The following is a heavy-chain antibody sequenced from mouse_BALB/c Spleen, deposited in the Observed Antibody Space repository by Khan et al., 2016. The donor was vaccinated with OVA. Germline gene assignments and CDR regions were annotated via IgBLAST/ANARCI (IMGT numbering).Heavy chain of an antibody. J-gene: IGHJ3*01. CDR1: GYTFTSYY. CDR2: INPSNGGT. Sequence: QVRLQQSGAELVKPGASVRLSCKASGYTFTSYYIYWVKQRPGQGLEWIGEINPSNGGTNFNEKFKSKAALTVDKSSSTAYMQLSSLTSEDSAVYYCTRSGYGTFAYWGQGTLVTVSA. V-gene: IGHV1S81*02. CDR3: TRSGYGTFAY. D-gene: IGHD2-1*01.